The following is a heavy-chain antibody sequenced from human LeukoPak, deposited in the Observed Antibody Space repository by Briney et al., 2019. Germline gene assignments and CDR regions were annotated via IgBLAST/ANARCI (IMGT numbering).Heavy chain of an antibody. CDR3: ARSYSGYDYLDY. CDR1: GYIFPSYW. Sequence: GESLEISCKGSGYIFPSYWITWVREVPGKGMEGMGRIDPSDSYNNYSPSFQGNVTISANKYKSTAFLQWSSLKASDTAMYYCARSYSGYDYLDYWGQGTLVTVSS. D-gene: IGHD5-12*01. J-gene: IGHJ4*02. V-gene: IGHV5-10-1*01. CDR2: IDPSDSYN.